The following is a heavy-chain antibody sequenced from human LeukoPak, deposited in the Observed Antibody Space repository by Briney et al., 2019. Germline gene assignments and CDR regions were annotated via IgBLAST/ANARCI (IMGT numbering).Heavy chain of an antibody. CDR1: GFTFSNFA. D-gene: IGHD5-18*01. V-gene: IGHV3-23*01. CDR3: AKKLWSDY. J-gene: IGHJ4*02. CDR2: ISASGGTT. Sequence: AGGSLRLSCAASGFTFSNFAMSWVRQAPGKGLEWVSGISASGGTTYYGDSVKGRFTISRDNSKNTLYLQINSLRAEDTAVYYCAKKLWSDYWGQGTLVTVSS.